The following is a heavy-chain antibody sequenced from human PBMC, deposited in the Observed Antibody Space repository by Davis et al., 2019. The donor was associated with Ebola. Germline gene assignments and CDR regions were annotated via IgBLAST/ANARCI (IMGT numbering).Heavy chain of an antibody. CDR3: ARRVHQPLTNENWFDP. V-gene: IGHV1-46*01. J-gene: IGHJ5*02. Sequence: ASVKVSCKASGYTFTDYYIHWVRQAPGQGLEWMGIINPSVGTTRYAQKFQGRVTMTSDTPTSTVYMELSSLRSEDTAVYYCARRVHQPLTNENWFDPWGQGTLVTVSS. CDR2: INPSVGTT. D-gene: IGHD1-1*01. CDR1: GYTFTDYY.